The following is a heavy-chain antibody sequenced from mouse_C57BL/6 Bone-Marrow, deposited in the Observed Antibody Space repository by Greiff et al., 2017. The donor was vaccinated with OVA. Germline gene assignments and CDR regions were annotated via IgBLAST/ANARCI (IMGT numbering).Heavy chain of an antibody. Sequence: VQLQQSGPELVKPGSSVKISCKASGYSFTDYNMNWVKQSNGKSLEWIGVINPNYGTTSYNQKFKGKATLTVDQSSSTAYMQLNSLTSEDSAVYYCAFYYGSSYRYFDVWGTGTTVTVSS. CDR3: AFYYGSSYRYFDV. V-gene: IGHV1-39*01. CDR2: INPNYGTT. CDR1: GYSFTDYN. J-gene: IGHJ1*03. D-gene: IGHD1-1*01.